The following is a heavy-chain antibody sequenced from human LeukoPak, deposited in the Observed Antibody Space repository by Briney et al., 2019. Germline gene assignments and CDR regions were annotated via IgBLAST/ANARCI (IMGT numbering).Heavy chain of an antibody. CDR1: GFTFSSYS. Sequence: GGSLRLSCAASGFTFSSYSMNWVRQAPGKGLEWVSSISSSSSYIYYADSVKGRFTISRDSAKNSLYLQMNSLRAEDTAVYYCARDEQSPYYDFWSGYYKGYGMDVWGQGTTVTVSS. CDR3: ARDEQSPYYDFWSGYYKGYGMDV. D-gene: IGHD3-3*01. CDR2: ISSSSSYI. V-gene: IGHV3-21*01. J-gene: IGHJ6*02.